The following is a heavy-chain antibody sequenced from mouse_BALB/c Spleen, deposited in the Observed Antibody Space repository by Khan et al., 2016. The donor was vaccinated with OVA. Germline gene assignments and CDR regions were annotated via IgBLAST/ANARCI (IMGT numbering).Heavy chain of an antibody. Sequence: QVQLKQSGPGLVAPSQSLSITCTVSGFSLIDYDVSWIRQPPGKGLEWLGVIWGGGSTYYNSALKSRLSISKDNSKSQVFLKMNTLQTDDTAMYYSAKAVWSYYFALDYWGQGTSVTVSS. D-gene: IGHD2-10*02. CDR1: GFSLIDYD. CDR2: IWGGGST. V-gene: IGHV2-6-5*01. J-gene: IGHJ4*01. CDR3: AKAVWSYYFALDY.